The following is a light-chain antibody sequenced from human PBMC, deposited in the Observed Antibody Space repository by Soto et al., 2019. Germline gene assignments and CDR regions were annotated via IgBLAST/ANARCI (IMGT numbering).Light chain of an antibody. CDR2: DVT. CDR1: SSDVGGYNY. V-gene: IGLV2-14*03. CDR3: SSYRRGSTYV. J-gene: IGLJ1*01. Sequence: QSALTQPASVSGSPGQSITVSCPGNSSDVGGYNYVSWYQQHPGKAPRLLIYDVTNRPSGVSNRFSGSKSGNTASLTISGLQAEDEADYYCSSYRRGSTYVFGTGTKVTVL.